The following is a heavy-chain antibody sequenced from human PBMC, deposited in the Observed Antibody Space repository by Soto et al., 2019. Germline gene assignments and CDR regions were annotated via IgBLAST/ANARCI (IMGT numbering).Heavy chain of an antibody. CDR2: ISSNGGST. Sequence: GGSLRLSCAASGFTFSSYAMHWVRQAPGKGLEYVSAISSNGGSTYYANSVKGRFTISRDNSKNTLYLQKGSLRAEDMAVYYCAREARPYYYYYYMDVWGKGTTVTVSS. J-gene: IGHJ6*03. CDR1: GFTFSSYA. V-gene: IGHV3-64*01. CDR3: AREARPYYYYYYMDV.